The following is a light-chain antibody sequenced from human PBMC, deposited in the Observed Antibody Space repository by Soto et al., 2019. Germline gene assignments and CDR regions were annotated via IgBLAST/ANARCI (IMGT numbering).Light chain of an antibody. Sequence: EIVMTQSPATLPVSPGERATLSCRASQSVNSNLAWYQQKPGQAPRLLISGASTRATGIPARFSGSGSETEFTLTISSLQSEDFAVYYCQQYNNWWTFGQGTKVE. J-gene: IGKJ1*01. CDR3: QQYNNWWT. CDR2: GAS. V-gene: IGKV3-15*01. CDR1: QSVNSN.